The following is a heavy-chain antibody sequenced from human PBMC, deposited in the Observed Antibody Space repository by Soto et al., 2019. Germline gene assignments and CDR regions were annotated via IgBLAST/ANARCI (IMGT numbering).Heavy chain of an antibody. CDR1: GFRFKSFV. D-gene: IGHD3-16*01. J-gene: IGHJ4*02. CDR2: TSYDGNNK. CDR3: ARWGTTGGFDL. V-gene: IGHV3-30*19. Sequence: QVQLVESGGGVVQPGTSLRLSCAASGFRFKSFVMHWVRQAPGKGLEWVAFTSYDGNNKDYGDSVKGRFTVSRDNSQNTLHLQMDFLRPDDTALYDCARWGTTGGFDLWGQGTLVSVSS.